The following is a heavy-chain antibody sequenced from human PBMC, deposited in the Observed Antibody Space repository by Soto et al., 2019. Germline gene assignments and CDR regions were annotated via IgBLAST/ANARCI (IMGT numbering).Heavy chain of an antibody. CDR1: GYTFTSYG. V-gene: IGHV1-18*01. CDR3: ARGLSGGSSHSGDCYDY. D-gene: IGHD2-21*01. CDR2: ISAYNGNT. Sequence: GASVKVSCKASGYTFTSYGISWGRQAPGQGLEWMGWISAYNGNTNYAQKLQGRVTMTTDTSTSTAYMELRSLRSDDTAVYYCARGLSGGSSHSGDCYDYWGQGTLVTVSS. J-gene: IGHJ4*02.